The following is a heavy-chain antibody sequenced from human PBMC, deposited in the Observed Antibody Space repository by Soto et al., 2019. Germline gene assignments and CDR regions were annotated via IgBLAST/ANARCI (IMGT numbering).Heavy chain of an antibody. CDR3: ARDGGASTFDFDS. D-gene: IGHD3-16*01. J-gene: IGHJ4*02. V-gene: IGHV3-33*01. Sequence: PGGSLRLSCAASGFTFSSYGMHWVRQAPGKGLEWVAVIWYDGSNKYYADSVKGRFTISRDNSKNTLYLQMNSLRAEDTAVYYCARDGGASTFDFDSWGQGTLVTVSS. CDR1: GFTFSSYG. CDR2: IWYDGSNK.